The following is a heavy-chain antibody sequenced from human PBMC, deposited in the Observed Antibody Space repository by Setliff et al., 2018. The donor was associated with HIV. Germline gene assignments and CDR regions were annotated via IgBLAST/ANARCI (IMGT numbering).Heavy chain of an antibody. D-gene: IGHD6-13*01. CDR2: IKQDGSEK. CDR3: AREHSSSGGGAFDI. V-gene: IGHV3-7*03. Sequence: GGSLRLSCAASGFTFSSYWMSWVRQAPGKGLEWVANIKQDGSEKYYVDSVKGRFTISRDNAKNSLYLQMNSLRAEDTAVYYCAREHSSSGGGAFDIWGQGTMVTVSS. CDR1: GFTFSSYW. J-gene: IGHJ3*02.